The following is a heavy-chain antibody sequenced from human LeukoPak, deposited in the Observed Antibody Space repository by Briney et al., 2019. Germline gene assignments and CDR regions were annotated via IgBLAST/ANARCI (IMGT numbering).Heavy chain of an antibody. D-gene: IGHD3-10*02. CDR3: TRVDLLRSFYYYMDV. Sequence: GGSLRLSCTASGFTFGDYAMSWFRQAPGKGLEWVGSIRSKAYGGTTEYAASVKGRFTISRDDSKSIAYLQMNSLKTEDTAVYYCTRVDLLRSFYYYMDVWGKGTTVTVSS. CDR2: IRSKAYGGTT. J-gene: IGHJ6*03. CDR1: GFTFGDYA. V-gene: IGHV3-49*03.